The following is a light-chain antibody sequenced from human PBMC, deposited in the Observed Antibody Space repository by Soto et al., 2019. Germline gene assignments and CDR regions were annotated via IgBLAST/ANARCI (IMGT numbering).Light chain of an antibody. J-gene: IGKJ1*01. CDR3: QQYNNWPRT. CDR2: GAS. V-gene: IGKV3-15*01. Sequence: EIVMTQSPATLSVSPGERATLSCRASQSVSSDLAWYHQKPGQAPRLLIYGASTRATGIPARFSGSGSGTDFTLTINSLQSEDFEVYYCQQYNNWPRTFGQGTKVDIK. CDR1: QSVSSD.